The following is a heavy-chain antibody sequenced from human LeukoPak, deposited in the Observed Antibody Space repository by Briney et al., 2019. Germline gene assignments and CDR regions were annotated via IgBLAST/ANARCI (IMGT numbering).Heavy chain of an antibody. CDR1: GGTFSSYA. D-gene: IGHD3-22*01. CDR3: ARVLSDSSGYHTAYYFDY. CDR2: IIPIFGTA. J-gene: IGHJ4*02. Sequence: GASVKVSCKASGGTFSSYAISWVRQAPGQGLEWMGGIIPIFGTANYAQKFQGRVTITTDESTSTAYMELSSLRSEDTAVYYCARVLSDSSGYHTAYYFDYWGQGTLVTVSS. V-gene: IGHV1-69*05.